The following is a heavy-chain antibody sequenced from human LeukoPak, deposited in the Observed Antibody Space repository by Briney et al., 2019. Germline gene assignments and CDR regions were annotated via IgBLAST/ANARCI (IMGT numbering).Heavy chain of an antibody. Sequence: ASVKVSCKAFGGTFSSYAISWVRQAPGQGLEWMGGIIPIFGTANYAQKFQGRVTITADESTSTAYMELSSLRSEDTAVYYCASPTAGSGKHFDYWGQGTLVTVSS. CDR2: IIPIFGTA. D-gene: IGHD3-10*01. CDR1: GGTFSSYA. CDR3: ASPTAGSGKHFDY. J-gene: IGHJ4*02. V-gene: IGHV1-69*13.